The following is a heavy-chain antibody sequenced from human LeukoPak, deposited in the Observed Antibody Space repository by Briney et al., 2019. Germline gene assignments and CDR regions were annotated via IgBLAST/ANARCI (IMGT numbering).Heavy chain of an antibody. CDR1: GYSISSGYY. V-gene: IGHV4-38-2*02. CDR2: IYHSGST. CDR3: ARDLGPTQPTPYFDY. D-gene: IGHD1-14*01. J-gene: IGHJ4*02. Sequence: SETLSLTCTVSGYSISSGYYWGWIRQPPGKGLEWIGSIYHSGSTYYNPSLKSRVTISVDTSKNQFSLKLSSVTAADTAVYYCARDLGPTQPTPYFDYWGQGTLVTVSS.